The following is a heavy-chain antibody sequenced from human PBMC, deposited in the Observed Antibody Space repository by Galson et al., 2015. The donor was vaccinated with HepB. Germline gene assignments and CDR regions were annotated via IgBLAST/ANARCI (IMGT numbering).Heavy chain of an antibody. Sequence: CAISGDSVSTNSAAWNWIRQSPSRGLEWLGRTYHRFKWYNDYELSVKSRITIKSDTSKNQFSLQLNSVTPEDTAVYYCARGATGSGWSLDYWGQGTLVTVSS. CDR1: GDSVSTNSAA. CDR3: ARGATGSGWSLDY. J-gene: IGHJ4*02. V-gene: IGHV6-1*01. D-gene: IGHD6-19*01. CDR2: TYHRFKWYN.